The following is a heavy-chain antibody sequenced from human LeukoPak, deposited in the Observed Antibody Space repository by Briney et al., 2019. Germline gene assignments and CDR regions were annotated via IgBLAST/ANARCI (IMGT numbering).Heavy chain of an antibody. D-gene: IGHD5-12*01. J-gene: IGHJ4*02. Sequence: ASVKVSCKASGYTFTNYYMHWVRQAPGQGLEWMGIINPSGGGTTYAQKFQGRVSMTKDTSTSTFYMDLSSLRSEDTAVYYCARDYDGYDDYRKWDYWGQGTLVTVSS. CDR3: ARDYDGYDDYRKWDY. CDR2: INPSGGGT. V-gene: IGHV1-46*01. CDR1: GYTFTNYY.